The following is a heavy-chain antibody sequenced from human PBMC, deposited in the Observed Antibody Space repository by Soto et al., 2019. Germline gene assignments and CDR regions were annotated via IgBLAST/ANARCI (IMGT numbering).Heavy chain of an antibody. V-gene: IGHV3-48*01. CDR1: GFTFSSYS. CDR2: ISSSSSTI. D-gene: IGHD3-3*01. J-gene: IGHJ5*02. Sequence: QPGGSLRLSCAASGFTFSSYSMNWVRQAPGKGLEWVSYISSSSSTIYYADSVKGRFTISRDNAKNSLYLQMNSLRAEDTAVYYCARDPLSVFWSGYVNWFDPWGQGTLVTVSS. CDR3: ARDPLSVFWSGYVNWFDP.